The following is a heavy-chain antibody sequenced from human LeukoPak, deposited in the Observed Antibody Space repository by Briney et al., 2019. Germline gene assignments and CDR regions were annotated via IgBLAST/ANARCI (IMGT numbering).Heavy chain of an antibody. CDR1: GYTFTSYG. V-gene: IGHV1-18*01. CDR3: ARDGVTQQTDYYYYGMDV. J-gene: IGHJ6*02. D-gene: IGHD2-8*01. Sequence: PGASVNVSCTASGYTFTSYGISWVRQAPGQGLEWMGWISAYNGNTNYAQTLQGRVTMTTDTSTSTAYMELRSLRSDGTAVYYCARDGVTQQTDYYYYGMDVWGQGTTVTVSS. CDR2: ISAYNGNT.